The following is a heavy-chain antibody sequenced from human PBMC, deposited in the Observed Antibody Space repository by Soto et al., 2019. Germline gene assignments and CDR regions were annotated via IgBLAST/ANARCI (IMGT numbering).Heavy chain of an antibody. CDR1: GFIGSTYH. CDR3: ARDRALSGGSGRSGGWFDP. Sequence: EVQLVESGGGLVQPGGSLRLSCAGSGFIGSTYHMSWVRQTPGKELEWVSGIYSGGGIYYSDSVRGRFTISIDDSKNTLYLQMNSLRVEDTAVYYCARDRALSGGSGRSGGWFDPWGQGTLVTVSS. V-gene: IGHV3-53*01. CDR2: IYSGGGI. D-gene: IGHD6-19*01. J-gene: IGHJ5*02.